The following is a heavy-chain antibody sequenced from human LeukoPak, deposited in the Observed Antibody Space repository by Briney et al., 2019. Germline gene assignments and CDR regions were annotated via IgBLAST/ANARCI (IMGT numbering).Heavy chain of an antibody. CDR3: AKGRGLFPSSNDY. CDR1: GFTSRSYA. J-gene: IGHJ4*02. Sequence: GGSLRLSCAASGFTSRSYAMTWVRQAPGKGLEWVSSLTGSGANTYYADSVKGRFTISRDNSKSTLYLQMNSLRAEDTAVYYCAKGRGLFPSSNDYWGQGNLVTVSS. V-gene: IGHV3-23*01. D-gene: IGHD3-10*01. CDR2: LTGSGANT.